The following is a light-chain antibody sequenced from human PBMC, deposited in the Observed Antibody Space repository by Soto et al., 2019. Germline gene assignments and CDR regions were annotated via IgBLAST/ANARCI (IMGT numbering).Light chain of an antibody. J-gene: IGLJ3*02. CDR1: SSDVGAYHY. CDR2: DVD. V-gene: IGLV2-14*03. CDR3: ASYTSSHTRV. Sequence: QSVLTQPASVSGSPGQSLTISCTGTSSDVGAYHYVSWYQHHPGKAPKLLIYDVDNRPSGVSNRFSGSKSDNTASLTISGLQAEDEAEYFCASYTSSHTRVFGGGTQLTVL.